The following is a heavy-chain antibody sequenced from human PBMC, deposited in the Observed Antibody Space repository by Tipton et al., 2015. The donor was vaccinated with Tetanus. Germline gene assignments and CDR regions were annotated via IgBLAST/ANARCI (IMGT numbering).Heavy chain of an antibody. CDR1: GGSFSNYF. CDR2: VSYSGRT. D-gene: IGHD3-3*01. Sequence: TLSLTCTVYGGSFSNYFWRWIRQPPGKGLEWLAYVSYSGRTNSNYSLKSRITISQDTSKNQFSLKLTSVTAADTAVYYCARANYDFPKKGPFDSWGQGTLVIVSS. CDR3: ARANYDFPKKGPFDS. V-gene: IGHV4-59*01. J-gene: IGHJ4*02.